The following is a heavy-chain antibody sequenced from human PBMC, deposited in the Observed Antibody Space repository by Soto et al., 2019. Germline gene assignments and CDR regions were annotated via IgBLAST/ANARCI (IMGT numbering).Heavy chain of an antibody. V-gene: IGHV4-39*01. D-gene: IGHD5-18*01. CDR1: GGSISSSSYY. Sequence: QLQLQESGPGLMKPSETLSLSCTVSGGSISSSSYYWGWIRQPPGKVLEWIGNIYYSGSTFYNPPLKSRVTISVDTSKNPFSLKVSSVTAADTAVYYCARREGYSYGGKIDYWGQGTLVTVSS. CDR2: IYYSGST. J-gene: IGHJ4*02. CDR3: ARREGYSYGGKIDY.